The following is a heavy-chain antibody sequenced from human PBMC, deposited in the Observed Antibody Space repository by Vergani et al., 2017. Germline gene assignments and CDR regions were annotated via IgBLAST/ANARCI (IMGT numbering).Heavy chain of an antibody. J-gene: IGHJ4*02. CDR1: GFTFTNAG. CDR2: IRSKNDGGTA. Sequence: EVQVLESGGGLIQPGGSLRLSCVVSGFTFTNAGINWVRQAPGKGLEWIGRIRSKNDGGTADYAAPQKGRFTISRDDTTVSAFLLVKKRKTEDTTVYFCYTDYNDYWGQGTMVTVSS. V-gene: IGHV3-15*01. D-gene: IGHD2-2*02. CDR3: YTDYNDY.